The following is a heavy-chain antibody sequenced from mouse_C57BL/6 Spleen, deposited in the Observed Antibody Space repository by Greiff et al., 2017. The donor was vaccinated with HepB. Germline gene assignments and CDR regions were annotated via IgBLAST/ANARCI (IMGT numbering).Heavy chain of an antibody. D-gene: IGHD2-5*01. Sequence: EVKLVESEGGLVQPGSSMKLSCTASGFTFSDYYMAWVRQVPEKGLEWVANINYDGSSTYYLDSLKSRFIISRDNAKNILYLQMSSLKYEDTATYYCARDRSNPYYAMDYWGQGTSVTVSS. J-gene: IGHJ4*01. V-gene: IGHV5-16*01. CDR2: INYDGSST. CDR1: GFTFSDYY. CDR3: ARDRSNPYYAMDY.